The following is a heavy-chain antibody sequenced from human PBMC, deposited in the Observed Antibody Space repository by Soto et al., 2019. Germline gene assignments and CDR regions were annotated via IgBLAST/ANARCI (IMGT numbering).Heavy chain of an antibody. V-gene: IGHV4-4*02. CDR2: IYHSGST. D-gene: IGHD5-12*01. J-gene: IGHJ3*02. CDR3: ASPGRWLQLRAFDI. CDR1: GGSISSSNW. Sequence: NPSETLSLTCAVSGGSISSSNWWSWVRQPPGKGLEWIGEIYHSGSTNYNPSLKSRVTISVGRSKNQFSLKLSSVTAADTAVYYCASPGRWLQLRAFDIWGQGTMVTVSS.